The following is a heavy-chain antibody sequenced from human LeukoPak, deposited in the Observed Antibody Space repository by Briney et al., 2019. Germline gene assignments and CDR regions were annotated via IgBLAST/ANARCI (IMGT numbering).Heavy chain of an antibody. CDR1: GFTFNSYL. CDR2: INQDESEK. D-gene: IGHD2-2*01. J-gene: IGHJ4*02. CDR3: VRIAVEV. Sequence: GGSLRLSCAASGFTFNSYLMSWVRQAPGKGLEWVASINQDESEKYYVDSVKGRFTISRDNADNSLYLQMNSLRPEDTAVYYCVRIAVEVWGQGTLVTVSS. V-gene: IGHV3-7*01.